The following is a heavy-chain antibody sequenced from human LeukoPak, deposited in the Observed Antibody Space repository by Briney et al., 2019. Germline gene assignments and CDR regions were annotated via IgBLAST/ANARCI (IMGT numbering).Heavy chain of an antibody. CDR3: ARRDDSSGYYLDY. Sequence: ASVKVSCKASGYTFTSYYMHWVRQAPGQGLEWMGIINPSSGSTSYAQKFQDTVAMTTDTSTSTVYMELSSLRSEDTAVYYCARRDDSSGYYLDYWGQGTLVTVSS. V-gene: IGHV1-46*01. CDR2: INPSSGST. J-gene: IGHJ4*02. D-gene: IGHD3-22*01. CDR1: GYTFTSYY.